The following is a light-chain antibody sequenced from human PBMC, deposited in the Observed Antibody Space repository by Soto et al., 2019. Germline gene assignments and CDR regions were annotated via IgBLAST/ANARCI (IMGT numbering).Light chain of an antibody. Sequence: EIVMTQSPATLSVSPGERATLSCRASQSVNSNVAWFQQRPGQAPRLLIYRASTRATGTPARYSGSGSGTEFTLTITSLQSEDFAPYYCQQYHNLWTFGQGTKVDIK. CDR2: RAS. CDR1: QSVNSN. J-gene: IGKJ1*01. CDR3: QQYHNLWT. V-gene: IGKV3-15*01.